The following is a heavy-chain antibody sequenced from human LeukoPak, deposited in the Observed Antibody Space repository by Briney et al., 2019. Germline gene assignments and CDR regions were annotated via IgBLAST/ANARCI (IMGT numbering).Heavy chain of an antibody. CDR3: ARRLSGHDAFDI. D-gene: IGHD3-3*01. J-gene: IGHJ3*02. Sequence: GESLQISCQAFGYTFTSYWIGWVRQVPGKGLEWMGIIHPGDAETTHSPSFQGQVTMSADMSITTAYLQWSSLKTSDTAMYYCARRLSGHDAFDIWGQGTMVTVSS. CDR1: GYTFTSYW. CDR2: IHPGDAET. V-gene: IGHV5-51*01.